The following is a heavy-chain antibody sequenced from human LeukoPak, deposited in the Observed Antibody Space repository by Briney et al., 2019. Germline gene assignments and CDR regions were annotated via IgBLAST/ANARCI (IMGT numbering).Heavy chain of an antibody. D-gene: IGHD3-16*01. J-gene: IGHJ5*02. V-gene: IGHV4-39*07. CDR1: GGSISSSSYY. CDR2: IYYSGST. Sequence: SETLSLTCTVSGGSISSSSYYWGWIRQPPGKGLEWIGSIYYSGSTNHNPSLKSRVTISVDTSKNQFSLNLTSVTAADTAVYYCARFTPQGYGWGGYNRFDPWGQGTLVTVSS. CDR3: ARFTPQGYGWGGYNRFDP.